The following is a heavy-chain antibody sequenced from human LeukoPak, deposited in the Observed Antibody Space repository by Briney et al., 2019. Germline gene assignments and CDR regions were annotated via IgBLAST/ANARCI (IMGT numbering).Heavy chain of an antibody. Sequence: SETLSLTCAVYGGSFSGYYWSWIRQPPGKGLEWIGEINHSGSTNYNPPLKSRVTISVDTSKNQFSLKLSSVIAADTAVYYCARDGGAALAAAYNYWGQGTLVTVSS. D-gene: IGHD6-13*01. CDR1: GGSFSGYY. V-gene: IGHV4-34*01. CDR3: ARDGGAALAAAYNY. J-gene: IGHJ4*02. CDR2: INHSGST.